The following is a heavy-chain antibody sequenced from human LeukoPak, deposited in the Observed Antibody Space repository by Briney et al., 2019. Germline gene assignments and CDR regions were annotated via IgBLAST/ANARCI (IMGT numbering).Heavy chain of an antibody. CDR1: GFTFSDYY. V-gene: IGHV3-11*04. CDR2: ISSSGSTI. J-gene: IGHJ4*02. CDR3: ARTDRVAGRRGYLDY. D-gene: IGHD6-19*01. Sequence: PGGSLRLSCAASGFTFSDYYMSWIRQAPGKGLEWVSYISSSGSTIYYADSVKGRFTISRVNAKSSLYLQMNSLRAEDTAVYYCARTDRVAGRRGYLDYWGQGTLVTVSS.